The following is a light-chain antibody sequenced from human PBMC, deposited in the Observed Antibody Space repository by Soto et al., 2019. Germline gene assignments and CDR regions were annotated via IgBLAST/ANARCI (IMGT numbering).Light chain of an antibody. CDR3: ETWDSSLSVVV. Sequence: QSVLTQPPSMSAAPGQKVTISCSGSSSNVGDNYVSWYQQLPGTAPKLLIYDNNKRPSGIPDRFSGSKSGTSATLGITGLQTGDEADYYCETWDSSLSVVVFGGGTKLTVL. V-gene: IGLV1-51*01. CDR2: DNN. J-gene: IGLJ2*01. CDR1: SSNVGDNY.